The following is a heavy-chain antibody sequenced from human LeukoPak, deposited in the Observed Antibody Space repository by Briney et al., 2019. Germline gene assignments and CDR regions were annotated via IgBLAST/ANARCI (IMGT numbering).Heavy chain of an antibody. J-gene: IGHJ4*02. CDR2: IIPIFGTA. CDR1: GYTFTSNY. Sequence: ASVKVSCKASGYTFTSNYIHWVRQAPGQGLEWMGGIIPIFGTANYAQKFQGRVTITADESTSTAYMELSSLRSEDTAVYYCARGRPVAGTTADYWGQGTLVTVSS. D-gene: IGHD6-19*01. CDR3: ARGRPVAGTTADY. V-gene: IGHV1-69*13.